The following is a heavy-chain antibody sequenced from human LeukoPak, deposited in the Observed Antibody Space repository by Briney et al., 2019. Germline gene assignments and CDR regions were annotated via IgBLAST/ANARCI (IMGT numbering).Heavy chain of an antibody. D-gene: IGHD3-10*01. Sequence: ETLSLTCAVSGYSITSSSWWGWIRQPPGKGLEWIGYIYHSGTTYYNPSLQSRVTMSVDTSKSQFSLKLSSVTAVDTAVYYCARKENVYYYFDYWGQGTLVTVSS. J-gene: IGHJ4*02. CDR3: ARKENVYYYFDY. CDR1: GYSITSSSW. CDR2: IYHSGTT. V-gene: IGHV4-28*01.